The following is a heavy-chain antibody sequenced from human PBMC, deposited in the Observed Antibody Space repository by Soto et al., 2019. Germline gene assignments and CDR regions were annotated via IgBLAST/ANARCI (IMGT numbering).Heavy chain of an antibody. V-gene: IGHV1-69*02. Sequence: QVQLVQSGAEVKKPGSSVKVSCKASGGTFSSYTISWVRQAPGQGLEWMGRIIPILGIANYAQKFQGRVTITGDKSTSTAYMELRSLRSEDTAGYYCARGGEGGDSYGYSPDGLDYWGQGTLVTVSS. CDR2: IIPILGIA. CDR3: ARGGEGGDSYGYSPDGLDY. D-gene: IGHD5-18*01. J-gene: IGHJ4*02. CDR1: GGTFSSYT.